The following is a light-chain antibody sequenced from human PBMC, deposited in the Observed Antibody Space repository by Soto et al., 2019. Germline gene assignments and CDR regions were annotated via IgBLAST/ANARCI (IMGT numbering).Light chain of an antibody. Sequence: QSALTQPASVSGSPGQSITISCTGTSRDVGGYNYVSWYHQHPGKAPKLMIYEVSNRPSGVSNRFSGSKSGKTASLTISGRQAEDEGDYYCSSYTGSSTLLFGGGTKLTVL. J-gene: IGLJ2*01. CDR3: SSYTGSSTLL. CDR1: SRDVGGYNY. V-gene: IGLV2-14*01. CDR2: EVS.